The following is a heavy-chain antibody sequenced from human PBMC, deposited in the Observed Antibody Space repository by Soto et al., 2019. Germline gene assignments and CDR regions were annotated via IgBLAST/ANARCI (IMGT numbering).Heavy chain of an antibody. Sequence: QVQLVQSGAEGKKPGASVKVSCKASGYTFTSYGISWVRQAPGQGLEWMGWRSAYNGNTNYAHQLQSRVTRTTATATSRANMEPRRLRSDDTAVYYCARALRYSSGLIRVLDYWGQGTLITVSS. CDR1: GYTFTSYG. CDR2: RSAYNGNT. CDR3: ARALRYSSGLIRVLDY. V-gene: IGHV1-18*01. D-gene: IGHD6-19*01. J-gene: IGHJ4*02.